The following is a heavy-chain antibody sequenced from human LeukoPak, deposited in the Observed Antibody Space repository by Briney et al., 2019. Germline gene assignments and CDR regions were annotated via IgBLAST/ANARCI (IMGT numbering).Heavy chain of an antibody. CDR3: AKVREQWLVRYNDY. CDR1: GFTFSSHW. J-gene: IGHJ4*02. D-gene: IGHD6-19*01. CDR2: INEDGSKK. V-gene: IGHV3-7*01. Sequence: GGSLRLSCAGSGFTFSSHWMSWVRQAPGRGLEWVANINEDGSKKYYMESVKGRLTISRDNAEQSLYLQMDSLRGEDTAVYYCAKVREQWLVRYNDYWGQGTLVTVSS.